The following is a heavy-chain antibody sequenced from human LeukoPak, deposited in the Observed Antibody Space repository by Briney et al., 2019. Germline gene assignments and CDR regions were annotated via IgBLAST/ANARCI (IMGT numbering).Heavy chain of an antibody. J-gene: IGHJ6*03. CDR2: IYYSGST. V-gene: IGHV4-59*12. D-gene: IGHD3-22*01. CDR3: ASKTYYYDSSGYYSLPYYYYYYMDV. Sequence: SETLSLTCTVSGGSISSYYWSWIRQPPGKGLEWIGYIYYSGSTNYNPSLKSRVTISVDTSKNQFSLKLSSVTAADTAVYYCASKTYYYDSSGYYSLPYYYYYYMDVWGKGTTVTVSS. CDR1: GGSISSYY.